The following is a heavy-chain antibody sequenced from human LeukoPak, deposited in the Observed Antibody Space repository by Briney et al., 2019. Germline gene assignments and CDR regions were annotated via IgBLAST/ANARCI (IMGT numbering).Heavy chain of an antibody. Sequence: GGSLRLSCAASGFTMRNHWMSWVRQAPGKGLEWVAVISYDGSNKYYADSVKGRFTISRDNSKNTLYLQMNSLRAEDTAVYYCAKDQGYYDSSGYYRSNWFDPWGQGTLVTVSS. CDR3: AKDQGYYDSSGYYRSNWFDP. CDR1: GFTMRNHW. J-gene: IGHJ5*02. CDR2: ISYDGSNK. V-gene: IGHV3-30*18. D-gene: IGHD3-22*01.